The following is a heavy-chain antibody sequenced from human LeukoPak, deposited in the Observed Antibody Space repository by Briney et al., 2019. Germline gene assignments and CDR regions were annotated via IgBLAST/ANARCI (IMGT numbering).Heavy chain of an antibody. CDR1: GFTFSSYW. CDR3: ARDEGGPLGGLLDY. V-gene: IGHV3-7*01. CDR2: IKQDGSEK. J-gene: IGHJ4*02. D-gene: IGHD2-15*01. Sequence: GGSLRLSCAASGFTFSSYWMSWVRRAPGKGLEWVANIKQDGSEKYYVDSVKGRFTISRDNAKNSLYLQMNSLRAEDTAVYYCARDEGGPLGGLLDYWGQGTLVTVSS.